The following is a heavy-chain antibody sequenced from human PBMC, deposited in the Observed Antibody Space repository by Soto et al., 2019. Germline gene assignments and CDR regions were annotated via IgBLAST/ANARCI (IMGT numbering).Heavy chain of an antibody. CDR2: INDSGNI. CDR1: GGSFSGYQ. CDR3: ARGLILWFGELSRRGGYYYDMDV. V-gene: IGHV4-34*01. J-gene: IGHJ6*03. Sequence: QVQLQQWGAGLLKPSETLSLTCAVYGGSFSGYQWSWIRQTPGKGLEWIGEINDSGNINYNPSLKSRVTILLDTPKKQISLKLSSVTAADTAVYYCARGLILWFGELSRRGGYYYDMDVWGKGTTVIVSS. D-gene: IGHD3-10*01.